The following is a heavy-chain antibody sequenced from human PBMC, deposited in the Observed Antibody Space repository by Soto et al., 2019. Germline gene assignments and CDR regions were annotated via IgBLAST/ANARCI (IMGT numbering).Heavy chain of an antibody. CDR2: INSDGSST. CDR3: ARDSTTYSSSWQDAFDI. CDR1: VFTFSSYW. D-gene: IGHD6-13*01. Sequence: GVSLRLSCASSVFTFSSYWMHWVRQARGEGLVWVSRINSDGSSTSYADSVKGRFTISRDNAKNTLYLQMSSLRAEDTAVYYCARDSTTYSSSWQDAFDIWGQGTMVTVS. J-gene: IGHJ3*02. V-gene: IGHV3-74*01.